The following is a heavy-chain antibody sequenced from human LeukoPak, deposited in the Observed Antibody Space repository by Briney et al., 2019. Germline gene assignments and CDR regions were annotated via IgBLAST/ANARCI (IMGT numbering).Heavy chain of an antibody. J-gene: IGHJ3*02. CDR3: ARGPIAVAVTGAFDI. D-gene: IGHD6-19*01. Sequence: ASVKVSCKASGGTFSSYAISWVRQAPGQGLEWMGRIIPILGIANYAQKFQGRVTITADKSTSTAYMELSSLRSEDTAVYYCARGPIAVAVTGAFDIWGQGTMVTVSS. CDR1: GGTFSSYA. V-gene: IGHV1-69*04. CDR2: IIPILGIA.